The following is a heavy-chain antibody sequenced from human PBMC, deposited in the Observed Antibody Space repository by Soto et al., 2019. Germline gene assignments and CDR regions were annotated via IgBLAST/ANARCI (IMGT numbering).Heavy chain of an antibody. D-gene: IGHD6-6*01. CDR3: ASPLAPSSIAARLPPGH. J-gene: IGHJ4*02. CDR2: INPSGGST. Sequence: GASVKVSCKASGYTFTSYYMHWVRQAPGQGLEWMGIINPSGGSTSYAQKFQGRVTMTRDTSTSTVYMELSSLRSEDTAVYYCASPLAPSSIAARLPPGHWGQGTLVTVSS. CDR1: GYTFTSYY. V-gene: IGHV1-46*01.